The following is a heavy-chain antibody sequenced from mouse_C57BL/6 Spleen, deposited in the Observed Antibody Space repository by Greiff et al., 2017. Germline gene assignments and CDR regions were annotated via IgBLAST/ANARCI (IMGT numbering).Heavy chain of an antibody. V-gene: IGHV1-81*01. D-gene: IGHD2-4*01. Sequence: VQLQQSGAELARPGASVKLSCKASGYTFTSYGISWVKQRTGPGLEWIGEIYPRSGNTYYNEKFQGKATLTADKSSSTAYMELRSRTSEDSAVYFCARCYYDYDDAMDYWGQGTSVTVSS. J-gene: IGHJ4*01. CDR1: GYTFTSYG. CDR2: IYPRSGNT. CDR3: ARCYYDYDDAMDY.